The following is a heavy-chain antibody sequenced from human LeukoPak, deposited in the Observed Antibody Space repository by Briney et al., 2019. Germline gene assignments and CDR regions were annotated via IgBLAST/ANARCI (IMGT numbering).Heavy chain of an antibody. CDR1: GGSISSSNW. CDR3: ARLRQQLVPGFDY. D-gene: IGHD6-13*01. CDR2: IYHSGST. Sequence: PSETLSLTCAVSGGSISSSNWWSWVRQPPGKGLEWIGEIYHSGSTNYNPSLKSRVTISVDTSKNQFSLKLSSVTAADTAVYYCARLRQQLVPGFDYWGQGTLVTVSS. V-gene: IGHV4-4*02. J-gene: IGHJ4*02.